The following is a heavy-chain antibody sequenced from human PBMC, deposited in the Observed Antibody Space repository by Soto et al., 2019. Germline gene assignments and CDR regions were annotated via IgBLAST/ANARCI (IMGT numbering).Heavy chain of an antibody. V-gene: IGHV1-46*01. D-gene: IGHD3-22*01. CDR1: GYTFTSYY. CDR2: INPSGGST. CDR3: ARDLGDYYDSSGYYNYYYYGMDV. Sequence: ASVKVSCKDSGYTFTSYYMHWVRQAPVQGLELMGIINPSGGSTSYAQKFQGRVTMTRDTSTSTVYMELSSLRSEDTAVYYCARDLGDYYDSSGYYNYYYYGMDVWGQGTTVTGAS. J-gene: IGHJ6*02.